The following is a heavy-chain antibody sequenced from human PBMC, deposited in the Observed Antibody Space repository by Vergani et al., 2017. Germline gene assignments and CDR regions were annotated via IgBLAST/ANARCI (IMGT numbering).Heavy chain of an antibody. CDR2: IYPADSDT. Sequence: EVELVQSGPEMRKPGESLKISCKGSEYSFGNYWIGWVRKMPGKGLEWMGIIYPADSDTRYSPSFQGQVTISADKSISTAFLQWDSLKPSDTALSYCARHTTYTDSWGQGTLVTVSS. D-gene: IGHD1-1*01. J-gene: IGHJ4*02. V-gene: IGHV5-51*01. CDR1: EYSFGNYW. CDR3: ARHTTYTDS.